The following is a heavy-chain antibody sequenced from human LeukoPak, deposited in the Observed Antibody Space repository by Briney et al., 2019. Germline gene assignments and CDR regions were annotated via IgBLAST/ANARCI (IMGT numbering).Heavy chain of an antibody. V-gene: IGHV1-2*02. CDR3: ARDGACSSASCQNFDY. D-gene: IGHD2-2*01. CDR1: GYTFTYYY. Sequence: ASVKVSCKASGYTFTYYYMHWVRQAPGHGLEWMGWINPNSGGTIYAQRFQGRVTMTRDTSISTAYLELSRPTSDDTAVYYCARDGACSSASCQNFDYWGQGTLVTVSS. CDR2: INPNSGGT. J-gene: IGHJ4*02.